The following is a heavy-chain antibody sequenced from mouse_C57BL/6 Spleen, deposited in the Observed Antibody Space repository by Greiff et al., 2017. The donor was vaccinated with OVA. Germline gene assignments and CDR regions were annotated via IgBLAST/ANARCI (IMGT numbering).Heavy chain of an antibody. Sequence: EVQVVESGEGLVKPGGSLKLSCAASGFTFSSYAMSWVRQTPEKRLEWVAYLSSGGDYIYYADTVKGRFTISRDNARNTLYLQMSSLKSEDTAMYYCTREGGSSVFDYWGQGTTLTVSS. CDR3: TREGGSSVFDY. V-gene: IGHV5-9-1*02. J-gene: IGHJ2*01. CDR1: GFTFSSYA. D-gene: IGHD1-1*01. CDR2: LSSGGDYI.